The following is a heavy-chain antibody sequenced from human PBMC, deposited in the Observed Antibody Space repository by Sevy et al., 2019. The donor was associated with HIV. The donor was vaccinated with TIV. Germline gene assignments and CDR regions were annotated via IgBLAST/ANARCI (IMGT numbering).Heavy chain of an antibody. D-gene: IGHD3-22*01. CDR2: INHSGST. Sequence: SETLSLTCAVYGGSFSGYYWSWIRQPPGKGLEWIGEINHSGSTNYNPSLKSRVTISVDTSKNQFSLKLSSVTAADMAVYYCATKLNYDSSGYYDYYYYGMDVWGQGTTVTVSS. CDR3: ATKLNYDSSGYYDYYYYGMDV. CDR1: GGSFSGYY. V-gene: IGHV4-34*01. J-gene: IGHJ6*02.